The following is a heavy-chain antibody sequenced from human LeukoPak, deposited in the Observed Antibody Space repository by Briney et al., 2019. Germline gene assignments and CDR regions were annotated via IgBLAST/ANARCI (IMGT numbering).Heavy chain of an antibody. CDR2: MYTSGST. J-gene: IGHJ5*02. V-gene: IGHV4-61*02. D-gene: IGHD4-23*01. CDR1: GGSISSGSYY. CDR3: AVDYGGNSGSRLLFDP. Sequence: SGTLSLTCAVSGGSISSGSYYWSWIRQPAGKGLEWIGRMYTSGSTNYNPSLKSRVTISVDTSKNQFSLKLSSVTAADTAVYYCAVDYGGNSGSRLLFDPWGQGTLVTVSS.